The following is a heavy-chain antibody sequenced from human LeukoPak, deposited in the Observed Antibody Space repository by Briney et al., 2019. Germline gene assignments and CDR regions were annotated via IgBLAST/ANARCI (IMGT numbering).Heavy chain of an antibody. D-gene: IGHD3-22*01. CDR1: GYTFTSYA. Sequence: VASVKVSCKASGYTFTSYAMNWVRQAPGQGLEWMGWISAYNGNTNYAQKLQGRVTMTTDTSTSTAYMELRSLRSDDTAVYYCARDDDSCDYWGQGTLVTVSS. J-gene: IGHJ4*02. V-gene: IGHV1-18*01. CDR3: ARDDDSCDY. CDR2: ISAYNGNT.